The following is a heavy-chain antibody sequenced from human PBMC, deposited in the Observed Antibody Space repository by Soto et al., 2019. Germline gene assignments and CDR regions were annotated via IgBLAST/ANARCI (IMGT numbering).Heavy chain of an antibody. CDR3: ARGRGDYGGKPFDY. J-gene: IGHJ4*02. CDR1: GFTVSSNY. Sequence: EVQLVESGGGLVQPGGSLRPSCAASGFTVSSNYMSWVRQAPGKGLEWVSVIYSGGSTYYADSVKGRFTISRDNSKNTLYLQMNSLRAEDTAVYYCARGRGDYGGKPFDYWGQGTLVTVSS. CDR2: IYSGGST. V-gene: IGHV3-66*01. D-gene: IGHD4-17*01.